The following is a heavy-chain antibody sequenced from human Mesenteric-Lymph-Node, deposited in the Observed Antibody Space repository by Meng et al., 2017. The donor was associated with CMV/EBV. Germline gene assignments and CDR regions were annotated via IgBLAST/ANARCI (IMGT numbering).Heavy chain of an antibody. CDR2: INHSGST. D-gene: IGHD3-9*01. V-gene: IGHV4-34*01. Sequence: HVLLHQGGAGLLKPSETLSVTCAVYGGSFSGYYWNWIRQSPEKGLEWIGEINHSGSTTYNPSFTSRIIISVDTSTNQISLNMSSVTAADTAVYYCARGSSYDILTGYFDYWGQGALVTVSS. J-gene: IGHJ4*02. CDR1: GGSFSGYY. CDR3: ARGSSYDILTGYFDY.